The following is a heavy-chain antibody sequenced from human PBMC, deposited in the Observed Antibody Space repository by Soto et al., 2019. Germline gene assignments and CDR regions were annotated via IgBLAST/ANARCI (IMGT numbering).Heavy chain of an antibody. D-gene: IGHD4-17*01. J-gene: IGHJ6*02. CDR3: ARDHTRHDYGDYGGYYYYYGMDV. V-gene: IGHV4-61*01. CDR1: GGSVSSGSYY. Sequence: QVQLQESGPGLVKPSEPLCLTCTVSGGSVSSGSYYWSWIRQPPGKGLEWIGYIYYSGSTNYNPSLKSRVTISVDTSKNQFSLKLSSVTAADTAVYYCARDHTRHDYGDYGGYYYYYGMDVWGQGTTVTVSS. CDR2: IYYSGST.